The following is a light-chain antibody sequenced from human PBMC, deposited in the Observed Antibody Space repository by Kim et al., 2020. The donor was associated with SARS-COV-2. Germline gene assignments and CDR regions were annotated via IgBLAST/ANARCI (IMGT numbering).Light chain of an antibody. CDR1: EAIGED. J-gene: IGKJ4*01. CDR3: QQYHDYPLT. CDR2: GVS. V-gene: IGKV1-16*01. Sequence: ASIGDKVASRCRAGEAIGEDLAWFQQKPGKAPKSLIYGVSNLQLGVPSTFSGSESGTEFTLTISNVQPEDFATYFCQQYHDYPLTFGGGTKVDIK.